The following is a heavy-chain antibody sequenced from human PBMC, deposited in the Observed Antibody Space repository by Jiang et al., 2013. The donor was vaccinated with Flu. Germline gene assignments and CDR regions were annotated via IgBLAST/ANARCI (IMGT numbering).Heavy chain of an antibody. CDR1: GGSISSYY. CDR2: IYYSGST. V-gene: IGHV4-59*01. Sequence: LLKPSETLSLTCTVSGGSISSYYWSWIRQPPGKGLEWIGYIYYSGSTNYNPSLKSRVTISVDTSKNQFSLKLSSVTAADTAVYYCARTYYDFWSGFDYWGQGTLVTVSS. J-gene: IGHJ4*02. CDR3: ARTYYDFWSGFDY. D-gene: IGHD3-3*01.